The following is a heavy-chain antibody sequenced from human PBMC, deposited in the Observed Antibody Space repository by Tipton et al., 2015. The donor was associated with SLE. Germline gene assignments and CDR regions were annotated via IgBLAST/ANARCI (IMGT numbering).Heavy chain of an antibody. D-gene: IGHD4-11*01. V-gene: IGHV1-46*02. CDR1: GYTFNSYY. CDR3: ARVLQSGDAFDI. CDR2: INPGGGST. Sequence: QSGAVVKKPGASVKVSCKASGYTFNSYYIHWVRQAPGQGLEWMGIINPGGGSTTYSQKFQGRVTMTRDTSTSTVCMELSSLGSEDTAVYYCARVLQSGDAFDIWGQGTMVTVSS. J-gene: IGHJ3*02.